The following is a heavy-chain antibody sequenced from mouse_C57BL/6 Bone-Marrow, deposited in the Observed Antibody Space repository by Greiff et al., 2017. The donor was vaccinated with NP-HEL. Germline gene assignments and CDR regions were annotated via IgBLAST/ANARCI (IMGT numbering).Heavy chain of an antibody. V-gene: IGHV1-82*01. CDR2: IYPGDGDT. D-gene: IGHD1-1*01. CDR3: AKTVVALDYFDY. J-gene: IGHJ2*01. CDR1: GYAFSSSW. Sequence: VQLQQSGPELVKPGASVKISCKASGYAFSSSWMNWVKQRPGKGLEWIGRIYPGDGDTNYNGKFKGKATLTADKSSSTAYMQLSSLTSEDSAVYFCAKTVVALDYFDYWGQGTTLTVSS.